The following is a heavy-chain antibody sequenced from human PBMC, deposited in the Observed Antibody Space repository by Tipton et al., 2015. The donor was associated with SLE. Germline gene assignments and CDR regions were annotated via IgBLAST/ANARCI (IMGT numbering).Heavy chain of an antibody. D-gene: IGHD1-26*01. CDR2: IYSGGST. Sequence: SLRLSCAASGFTFGSYAMSWVRQAPGKGLEWVSVIYSGGSTYYADSVKGRFTISRDNSKNTLYLQMNSLRAEDTAVYYCAKVGATILPGNFDYWGQGTLVTVSS. CDR1: GFTFGSYA. J-gene: IGHJ4*02. CDR3: AKVGATILPGNFDY. V-gene: IGHV3-23*03.